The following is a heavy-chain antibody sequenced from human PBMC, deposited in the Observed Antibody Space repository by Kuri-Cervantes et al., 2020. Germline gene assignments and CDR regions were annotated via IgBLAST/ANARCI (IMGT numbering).Heavy chain of an antibody. V-gene: IGHV1-46*01. CDR2: INPSGGSP. Sequence: ASVKVSCKASGYTFTSYYMHWVRQAPGQGLEWMGIINPSGGSPSYAHKFQGRVTLTRDTPTNTVYMEVSSLRSEDTAVYYCAREPADTNYFDYWGQGTLVTVSS. CDR3: AREPADTNYFDY. D-gene: IGHD5/OR15-5a*01. CDR1: GYTFTSYY. J-gene: IGHJ4*02.